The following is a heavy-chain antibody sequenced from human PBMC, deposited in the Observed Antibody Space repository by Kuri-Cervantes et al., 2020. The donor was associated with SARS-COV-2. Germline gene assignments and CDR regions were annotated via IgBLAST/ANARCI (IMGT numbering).Heavy chain of an antibody. CDR2: IIPILGIA. CDR1: GGTFSSYA. V-gene: IGHV1-69*04. CDR3: ARDYYDSSGYHGSDY. D-gene: IGHD3-22*01. J-gene: IGHJ4*02. Sequence: SVKVSCKASGGTFSSYAISWVRQAPGQGLEWMGRIIPILGIANYAQKFQGRVTITADKSTSTAYMELSSLRSEDTAVYYCARDYYDSSGYHGSDYWGQGTLVTVSS.